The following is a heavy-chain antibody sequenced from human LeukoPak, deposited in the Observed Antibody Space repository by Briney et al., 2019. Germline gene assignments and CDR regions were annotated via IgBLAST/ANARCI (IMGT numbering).Heavy chain of an antibody. D-gene: IGHD6-13*01. Sequence: PSETLSLTCTVSGGSINSGRFYWGWIRQPPGKGLEWIGSISYSGSTYYNPSLNSRVTISVDTSKNQFSLKLSSGTAADTAVYYCARLHSSRIYWFDPWGQGTLVTVSS. CDR1: GGSINSGRFY. J-gene: IGHJ5*02. V-gene: IGHV4-39*01. CDR3: ARLHSSRIYWFDP. CDR2: ISYSGST.